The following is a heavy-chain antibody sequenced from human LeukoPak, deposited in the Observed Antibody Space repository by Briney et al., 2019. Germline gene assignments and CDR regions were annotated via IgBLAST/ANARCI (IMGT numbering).Heavy chain of an antibody. V-gene: IGHV1-2*02. CDR1: GYTFTGYY. J-gene: IGHJ4*02. D-gene: IGHD3-9*01. Sequence: ASVKVSCKASGYTFTGYYIHWVRQAPGQGLEWMGWINPNSGGTESAQKFQGRVTMTRDTPISTAYMELSRLRSDDTAVYYCARTSGLRYFDWLPYFDYWGQGTLVTVSS. CDR2: INPNSGGT. CDR3: ARTSGLRYFDWLPYFDY.